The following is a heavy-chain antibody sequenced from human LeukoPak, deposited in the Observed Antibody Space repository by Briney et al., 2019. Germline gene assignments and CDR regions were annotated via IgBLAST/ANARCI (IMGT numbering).Heavy chain of an antibody. CDR2: FYSSGST. Sequence: PGGSLRLSCAASGFTVSDNYMSWVRQAPGKGLEWVSVFYSSGSTRYADSVKGRFTISRDNSKNTLYLQLNSLRAEDTAVYFCASSSWSSEYFHYWGQGTLVTVSS. CDR3: ASSSWSSEYFHY. J-gene: IGHJ1*01. CDR1: GFTVSDNY. V-gene: IGHV3-66*01. D-gene: IGHD6-13*01.